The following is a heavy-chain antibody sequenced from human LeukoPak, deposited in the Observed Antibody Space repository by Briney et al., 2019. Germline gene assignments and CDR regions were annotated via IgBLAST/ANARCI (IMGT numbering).Heavy chain of an antibody. CDR1: GSTVSSNY. J-gene: IGHJ4*02. CDR3: ARGPVDTAFDY. V-gene: IGHV3-66*01. CDR2: IYSGGRT. D-gene: IGHD5-18*01. Sequence: GGSLTLSCAASGSTVSSNYMSWVRQAPGKGLEWVSVIYSGGRTYHADPVKGRFTISRDNSKNTLNLQMNSLRAEDPAVYYCARGPVDTAFDYWGQGTLVTVSS.